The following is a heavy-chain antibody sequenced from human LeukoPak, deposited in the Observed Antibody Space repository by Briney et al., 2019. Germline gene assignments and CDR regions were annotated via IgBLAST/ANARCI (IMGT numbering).Heavy chain of an antibody. CDR1: GFTFDHYG. J-gene: IGHJ6*04. Sequence: GGSLRLSCAASGFTFDHYGMSWVRQAPGKGLEWVSGINWSGGSTGYADSVKGRFTISRDNAKNSLYLQMNSLRAEDTAVYYCAELGITMIGGVWGKGTTVTISS. V-gene: IGHV3-20*04. CDR2: INWSGGST. D-gene: IGHD3-10*02. CDR3: AELGITMIGGV.